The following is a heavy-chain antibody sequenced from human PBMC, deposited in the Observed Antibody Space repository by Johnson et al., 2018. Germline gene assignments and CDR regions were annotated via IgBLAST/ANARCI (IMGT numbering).Heavy chain of an antibody. D-gene: IGHD5-18*01. CDR1: GFTFSSYG. CDR3: ASDGDTDYYGMDV. CDR2: ISYDGSDK. V-gene: IGHV3-30*03. Sequence: QVQLVQSGGGVVQPGRSLRLSCAASGFTFSSYGMHWVRQAPGKGLEWVAVISYDGSDKYYADSVKGRFTISRDNSKNTLYLQMNSLRAEDTAVYYCASDGDTDYYGMDVWGQGTTVTVSS. J-gene: IGHJ6*02.